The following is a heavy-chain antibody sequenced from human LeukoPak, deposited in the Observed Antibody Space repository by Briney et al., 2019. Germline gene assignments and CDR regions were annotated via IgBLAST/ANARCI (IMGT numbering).Heavy chain of an antibody. J-gene: IGHJ1*01. CDR3: AIMHGYYDGSGYWVQ. Sequence: GGSLRLSCAASGFTFGSYGMSWVRQAPGRGLEWVSFITPNADRASYAGSVEGRFTISRDNPRNTLYMQMNSLRDEDTAVYYCAIMHGYYDGSGYWVQWGQGTLVTVSS. CDR1: GFTFGSYG. V-gene: IGHV3-23*01. CDR2: ITPNADRA. D-gene: IGHD3-22*01.